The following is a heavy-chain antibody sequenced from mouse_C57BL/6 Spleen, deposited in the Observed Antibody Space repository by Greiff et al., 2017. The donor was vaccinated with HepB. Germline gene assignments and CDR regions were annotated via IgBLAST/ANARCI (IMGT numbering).Heavy chain of an antibody. Sequence: QVQLKQPGAELVKPGASVKLSCKASGYTFTSYWMHWVKQRPGQGLEWIGMIHPNSGSTNYNEKFKSKATLTVDKSSSTAYMQLSSLTSEDSAVYYCARGGDRYWYFDVWGTGTTVTVSS. CDR2: IHPNSGST. CDR3: ARGGDRYWYFDV. CDR1: GYTFTSYW. J-gene: IGHJ1*03. V-gene: IGHV1-64*01.